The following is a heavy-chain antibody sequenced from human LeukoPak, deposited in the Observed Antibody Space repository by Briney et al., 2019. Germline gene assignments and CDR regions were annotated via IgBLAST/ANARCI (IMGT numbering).Heavy chain of an antibody. CDR2: ISAYNGNA. J-gene: IGHJ4*02. CDR1: GYAFTSYA. V-gene: IGHV1-18*01. CDR3: ARDPNRYAAARAFEY. Sequence: GASVKVSCKSSGYAFTSYAITWVRQAPGQGLEWMGWISAYNGNANYAQKFQGRVTMTTDTSTSTAYMELRSLRSDDTAVYYCARDPNRYAAARAFEYWGQGTLVTVSS. D-gene: IGHD6-13*01.